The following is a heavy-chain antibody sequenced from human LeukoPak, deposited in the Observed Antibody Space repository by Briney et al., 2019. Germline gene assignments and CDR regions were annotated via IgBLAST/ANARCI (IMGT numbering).Heavy chain of an antibody. Sequence: ASVTVSCMASGYTFTSYGISWVRQAPGQGLEWMGWISAYNGNTNYAQKLQGRVTMTTDTSTSTAYMELRSLRSDDTAVYYCARDSRKVTMVRGVFDYWGQGTLVTVSS. J-gene: IGHJ4*02. CDR2: ISAYNGNT. D-gene: IGHD3-10*01. CDR3: ARDSRKVTMVRGVFDY. CDR1: GYTFTSYG. V-gene: IGHV1-18*04.